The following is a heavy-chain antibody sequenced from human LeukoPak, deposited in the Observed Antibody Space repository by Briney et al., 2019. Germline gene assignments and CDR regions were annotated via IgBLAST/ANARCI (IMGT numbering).Heavy chain of an antibody. J-gene: IGHJ6*03. CDR3: ASGLAAAGTPIYYYYMDV. D-gene: IGHD6-13*01. CDR2: IYHSGNT. V-gene: IGHV4-30-2*01. Sequence: PSETLSLTCTVSGGSISSGGYYWSWIRQPPGKGREWVVYIYHSGNTYYNPSLKSRVTVSVDRSKNQFSLNLRSVTAADTAVYYCASGLAAAGTPIYYYYMDVWGNGATVTVSS. CDR1: GGSISSGGYY.